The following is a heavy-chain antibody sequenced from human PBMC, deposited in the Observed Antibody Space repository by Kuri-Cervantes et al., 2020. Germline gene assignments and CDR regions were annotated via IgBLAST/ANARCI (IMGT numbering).Heavy chain of an antibody. V-gene: IGHV3-20*04. CDR2: INWNDGST. J-gene: IGHJ3*01. D-gene: IGHD1-26*01. CDR1: GLTFDDYG. CDR3: AKGSSNRWYRDVFDF. Sequence: ETLSLTCAASGLTFDDYGMTWVRQPPGKGLEWVSGINWNDGSTGYADSVKGRFTISRDNSKNTLYLQMNSLRAEDTAVYYCAKGSSNRWYRDVFDFWGQGTTVTVSS.